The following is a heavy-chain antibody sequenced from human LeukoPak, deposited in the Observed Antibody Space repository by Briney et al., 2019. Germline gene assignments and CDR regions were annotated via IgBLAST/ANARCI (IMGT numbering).Heavy chain of an antibody. CDR1: GGSISSYY. CDR2: IYYSGST. J-gene: IGHJ5*02. V-gene: IGHV4-59*01. CDR3: ARVRDPNWFDP. Sequence: PSGTLSLTCTVSGGSISSYYWTWIRQPPGKGLEFIGYIYYSGSTNYNPSLKSRVTISIDTSKNQFSLKLSSVTAADTAVFYCARVRDPNWFDPWGQGTLVTVSS.